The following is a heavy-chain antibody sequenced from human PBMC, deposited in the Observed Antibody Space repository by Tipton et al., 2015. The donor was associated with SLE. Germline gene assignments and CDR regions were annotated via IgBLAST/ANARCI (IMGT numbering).Heavy chain of an antibody. CDR1: GGSISSYY. Sequence: TLSLTCTVSGGSISSYYWSWIRQPAGKGLEWIGHIYTSGSTNYNPSLKSRVTISVDTSKNQFSLKLSSVTAADTAVYYCARETPIRAAAAGTIDYWGQGTLVTVSS. CDR3: ARETPIRAAAAGTIDY. V-gene: IGHV4-4*07. D-gene: IGHD6-13*01. CDR2: IYTSGST. J-gene: IGHJ4*02.